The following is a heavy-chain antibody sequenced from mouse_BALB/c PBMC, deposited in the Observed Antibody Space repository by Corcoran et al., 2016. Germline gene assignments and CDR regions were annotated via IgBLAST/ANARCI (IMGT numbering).Heavy chain of an antibody. Sequence: QVQLQQSGAELVKPGASVKLSCKASGYTFTSYDINWVRQRPEQGLEWIGWIFPGDGSTKYNEKFKGKATLTTDKSSSTAYMQLSRLTSEDSAVYFWGRLDDEDYFDYWGQGTTLTVSS. CDR2: IFPGDGST. D-gene: IGHD2-12*01. CDR1: GYTFTSYD. J-gene: IGHJ2*01. V-gene: IGHV1-85*01. CDR3: GRLDDEDYFDY.